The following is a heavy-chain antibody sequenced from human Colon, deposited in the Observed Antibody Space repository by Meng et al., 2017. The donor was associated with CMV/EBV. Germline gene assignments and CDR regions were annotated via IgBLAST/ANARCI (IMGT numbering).Heavy chain of an antibody. J-gene: IGHJ1*01. D-gene: IGHD6-19*01. CDR1: GYTFTTYG. CDR2: MSAYSGDT. CDR3: VRESEVSGVVYLHH. V-gene: IGHV1-18*01. Sequence: KASGYTFTTYGFSWVRQAPGQGLEWMGWMSAYSGDTHFAQNFQGRVILTRDTSTTTAYLEMRSLRSDDTATYYCVRESEVSGVVYLHHWGQGTLVTVSS.